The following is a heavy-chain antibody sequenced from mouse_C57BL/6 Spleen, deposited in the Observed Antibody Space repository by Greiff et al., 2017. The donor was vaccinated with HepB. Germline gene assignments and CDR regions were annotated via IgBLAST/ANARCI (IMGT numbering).Heavy chain of an antibody. CDR1: GFTFSSYA. CDR2: ISDGGSYT. CDR3: ARDYDYDGDYFDY. J-gene: IGHJ2*01. D-gene: IGHD2-4*01. V-gene: IGHV5-4*01. Sequence: EVKVVESGGGLVKPGGSLKLSCAASGFTFSSYAMSWVRQTPEKRLEWVATISDGGSYTYYPDNVKGRFTISRDNAKNNLYLQMSHLKSEDTAMYYCARDYDYDGDYFDYWGQGTTLTVSS.